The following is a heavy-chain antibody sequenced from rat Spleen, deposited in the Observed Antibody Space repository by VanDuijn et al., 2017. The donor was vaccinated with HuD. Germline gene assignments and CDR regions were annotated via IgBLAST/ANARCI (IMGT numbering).Heavy chain of an antibody. CDR2: INNAGSN. CDR1: GYSITSNYR. CDR3: ARSQSYGSLFAY. D-gene: IGHD1-3*01. Sequence: EVQLQESGPGLVKPSQSLSLTCSVTGYSITSNYRWNWIRNFPGNKLEWMGYINNAGSNNYNPSLKSRISITRYTSKNQFFLQVNSVTTEDTATYYCARSQSYGSLFAYWGQGTLVTVSS. V-gene: IGHV3-3*01. J-gene: IGHJ3*01.